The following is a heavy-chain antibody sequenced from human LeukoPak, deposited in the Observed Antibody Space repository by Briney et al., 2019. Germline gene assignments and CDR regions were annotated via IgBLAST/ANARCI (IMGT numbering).Heavy chain of an antibody. Sequence: TSETLSLTCTVSGGSISSYYWSWIRQPPGKGLEWIGYIYYSGSTNYNPSLKSRVTISVDMSKNQFSLKLSSVTAADTAVYYCARGIDSRSGYYFDYWGQGTLVTVSS. CDR2: IYYSGST. CDR1: GGSISSYY. V-gene: IGHV4-59*01. CDR3: ARGIDSRSGYYFDY. J-gene: IGHJ4*02. D-gene: IGHD6-13*01.